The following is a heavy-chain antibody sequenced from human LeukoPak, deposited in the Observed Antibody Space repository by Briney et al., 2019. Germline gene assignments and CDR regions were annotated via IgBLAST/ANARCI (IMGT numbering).Heavy chain of an antibody. V-gene: IGHV3-48*03. CDR1: GFTYSSYE. J-gene: IGHJ4*02. Sequence: SGGSLRLSCAASGFTYSSYEMTWVRQAPGKGLEWLLYINHSGGTIYYADSVQGRFTISRDNAENSLYLQMDNLRAEDTAVYYCARVSRTTGTSIPLFDYWGQGTLVTVSS. CDR3: ARVSRTTGTSIPLFDY. D-gene: IGHD1-1*01. CDR2: INHSGGTI.